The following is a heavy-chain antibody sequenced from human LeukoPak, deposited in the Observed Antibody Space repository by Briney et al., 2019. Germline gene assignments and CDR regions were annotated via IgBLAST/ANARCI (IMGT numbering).Heavy chain of an antibody. Sequence: PGGSLRLSCAASGFTFSSYEMNWVRQAPGKGLERVSYISSSGSTIYYADSVKGRFTISRDNAKNSLYLQMNSLRAEDTAVYYCARDSGSGYYTVDYYYMDVWGKGTTVTVSS. CDR1: GFTFSSYE. J-gene: IGHJ6*03. CDR2: ISSSGSTI. D-gene: IGHD3-3*01. V-gene: IGHV3-48*03. CDR3: ARDSGSGYYTVDYYYMDV.